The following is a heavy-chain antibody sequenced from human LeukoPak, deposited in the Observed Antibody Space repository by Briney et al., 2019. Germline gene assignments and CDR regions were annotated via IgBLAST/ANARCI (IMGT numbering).Heavy chain of an antibody. CDR1: GFTFSSSA. D-gene: IGHD2-2*02. V-gene: IGHV3-23*01. CDR2: ISNNGGYT. J-gene: IGHJ6*02. CDR3: AKALRYCRGASCYTYYHFGMDV. Sequence: GGSLRLSCAASGFTFSSSAMSWVRQAPGKGLEWVSAISNNGGYTYYADSAQGRFTISRDNSKNTLYLQINSLRAEDTALYYCAKALRYCRGASCYTYYHFGMDVWGQGTPVTVSS.